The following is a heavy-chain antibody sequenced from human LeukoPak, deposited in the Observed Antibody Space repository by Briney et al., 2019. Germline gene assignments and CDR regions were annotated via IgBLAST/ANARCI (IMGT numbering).Heavy chain of an antibody. CDR1: GYTFTGYY. J-gene: IGHJ5*02. V-gene: IGHV1-2*02. CDR3: ARDLNGGWFDP. D-gene: IGHD3-10*01. Sequence: ASVKLSCKASGYTFTGYYMHWVRQAPGQGLEWMGWINPNSGGTNYAQKFQGRVTMTTDTSTSIAYMELRSLRSDDTAVYYCARDLNGGWFDPWGQGTLVTVSS. CDR2: INPNSGGT.